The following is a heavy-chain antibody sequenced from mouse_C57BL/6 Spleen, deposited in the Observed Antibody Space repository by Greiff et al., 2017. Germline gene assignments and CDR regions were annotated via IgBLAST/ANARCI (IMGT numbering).Heavy chain of an antibody. J-gene: IGHJ4*01. V-gene: IGHV7-3*01. CDR1: GFTFTDYY. Sequence: VQLQQSGGGLVQPGGSLSLSCAASGFTFTDYYMSWVRQPPGKALEWLGFIRNKANGYTTEYSASVKGRFTISRDNSQSILYLQMNALRAEDSATYYCARYGNYAMDYWGQGTSVTVSS. CDR3: ARYGNYAMDY. CDR2: IRNKANGYTT.